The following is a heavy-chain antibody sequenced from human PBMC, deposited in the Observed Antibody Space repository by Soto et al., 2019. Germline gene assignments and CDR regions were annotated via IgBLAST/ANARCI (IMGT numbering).Heavy chain of an antibody. J-gene: IGHJ4*02. CDR2: FDPEDGET. CDR1: GYTLTELS. CDR3: AAGRYCSGGSCYSSVDY. Sequence: ASVKVSCKVSGYTLTELSMHWVRQAPGKGLEWVGGFDPEDGETIYAQKFQGRVTMTEDTSTDTAYMELSSLRSEDTAVYYCAAGRYCSGGSCYSSVDYWGQGTLVTVSS. V-gene: IGHV1-24*01. D-gene: IGHD2-15*01.